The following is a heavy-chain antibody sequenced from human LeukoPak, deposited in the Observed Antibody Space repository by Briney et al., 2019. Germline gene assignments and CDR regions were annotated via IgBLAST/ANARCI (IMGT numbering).Heavy chain of an antibody. Sequence: GGSLRLSCAASGFTFRSYAMSWVRQAPGKGLEWVSAISGSGGTNYAQKFQGRVTMTRDTSISTAYMELSRLRSDDTAVYYCARSTVVMFDPDYWGQGTLVTVSS. D-gene: IGHD4-23*01. CDR1: GFTFRSYA. J-gene: IGHJ4*02. CDR3: ARSTVVMFDPDY. V-gene: IGHV3-23*01. CDR2: ISGSGGT.